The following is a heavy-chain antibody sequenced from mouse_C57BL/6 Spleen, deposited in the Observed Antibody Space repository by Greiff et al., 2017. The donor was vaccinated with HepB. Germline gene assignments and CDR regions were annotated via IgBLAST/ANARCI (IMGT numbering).Heavy chain of an antibody. CDR3: ARAGIYYGYFYYFDY. CDR1: GFTFSSYA. J-gene: IGHJ2*01. CDR2: ISDGGSYT. Sequence: EVQRVESGGGLVKPGGSLKLSCAASGFTFSSYAMSWVRQTPEKRLEWVATISDGGSYTYYPDNVKGRFTISRDNAKNNLYLQMSHLKSEDTAMYYCARAGIYYGYFYYFDYWGQGTTLTVSS. V-gene: IGHV5-4*01. D-gene: IGHD2-2*01.